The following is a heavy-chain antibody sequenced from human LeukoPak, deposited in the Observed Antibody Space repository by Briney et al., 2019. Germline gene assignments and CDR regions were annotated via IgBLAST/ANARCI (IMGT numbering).Heavy chain of an antibody. CDR2: ISYDGSNK. J-gene: IGHJ4*02. Sequence: PGRSLRLSCAASGFTFSSYGMHWVRQAPGKGLEWVAVISYDGSNKYYADSVKGRFTISRDNSKNTLYLQMKSLRAEDTAVYYCAKVPHGDYAVDYWGQGTLVTVSS. V-gene: IGHV3-30*18. CDR1: GFTFSSYG. D-gene: IGHD4-17*01. CDR3: AKVPHGDYAVDY.